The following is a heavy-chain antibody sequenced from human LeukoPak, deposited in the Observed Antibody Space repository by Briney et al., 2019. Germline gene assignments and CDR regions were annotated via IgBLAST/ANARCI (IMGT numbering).Heavy chain of an antibody. CDR3: ARDRYGDYDFDY. CDR1: GFSFRNFA. V-gene: IGHV3-30-3*01. J-gene: IGHJ4*02. Sequence: PGRSLRLSCAVSGFSFRNFAMHWVRQAPGKGLEWVAVTSSDESNKYYADSVKGRFTISRDNAKNSLYLQMSSLTDEDTAVYYCARDRYGDYDFDYWGQGALVTVSS. CDR2: TSSDESNK. D-gene: IGHD4-17*01.